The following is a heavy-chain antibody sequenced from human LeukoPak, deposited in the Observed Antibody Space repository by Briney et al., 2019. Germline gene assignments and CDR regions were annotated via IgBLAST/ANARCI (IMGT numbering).Heavy chain of an antibody. CDR1: GDSIIIHHHF. D-gene: IGHD4-23*01. CDR2: VNYIGST. CDR3: AREGGNFDFDS. V-gene: IGHV4-31*03. Sequence: SETLSFTCTVSGDSIIIHHHFWGWIRRHPGKGLEWIGYVNYIGSTFYNPSLKSRVTISLDTSKNQISLNLTTVTAADTAVYYCAREGGNFDFDSWGQGSLVTVSS. J-gene: IGHJ4*02.